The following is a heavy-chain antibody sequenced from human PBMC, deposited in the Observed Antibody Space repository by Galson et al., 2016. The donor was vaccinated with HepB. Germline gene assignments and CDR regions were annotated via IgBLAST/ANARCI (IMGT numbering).Heavy chain of an antibody. CDR1: GGTFSSHG. CDR3: ARPRFGGHAYGYNWFDP. CDR2: ITPTSGTI. V-gene: IGHV1-69*13. D-gene: IGHD5-18*01. J-gene: IGHJ5*02. Sequence: SVKVSCKASGGTFSSHGISWVRQAPGQGLEWMGGITPTSGTINYAQKFQGRVTITADESTSTAYMELTSLRSQDTAVYYCARPRFGGHAYGYNWFDPWGQGTLVIVSP.